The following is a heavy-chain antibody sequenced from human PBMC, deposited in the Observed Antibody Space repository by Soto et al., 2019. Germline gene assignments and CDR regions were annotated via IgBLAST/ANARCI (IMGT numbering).Heavy chain of an antibody. CDR3: AKVGQQLVVYYGMDV. V-gene: IGHV3-30*18. J-gene: IGHJ6*02. Sequence: GGSLRLSXAASGFTFSSYGMHWVRQAPGKGLEWVAVISYDGSNKYYADSVKGRFTISRDNSKNTLYLQMNSLRAEDTAVYYCAKVGQQLVVYYGMDVWGQGTTVTVSS. CDR1: GFTFSSYG. CDR2: ISYDGSNK. D-gene: IGHD6-13*01.